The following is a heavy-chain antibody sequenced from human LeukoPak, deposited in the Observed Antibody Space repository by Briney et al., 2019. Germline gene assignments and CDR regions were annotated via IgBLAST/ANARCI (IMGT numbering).Heavy chain of an antibody. Sequence: GGSLRLSCAASGFTFSSYGVHWVRQAPGKGLEWVAVISYDGSNKYYADSVKGRFTISRDNSKNTLYLQMNSLRAEDTAVYYCAKFYEGFYWGQGTLVTVSS. J-gene: IGHJ4*02. CDR1: GFTFSSYG. CDR3: AKFYEGFY. D-gene: IGHD2/OR15-2a*01. CDR2: ISYDGSNK. V-gene: IGHV3-30*18.